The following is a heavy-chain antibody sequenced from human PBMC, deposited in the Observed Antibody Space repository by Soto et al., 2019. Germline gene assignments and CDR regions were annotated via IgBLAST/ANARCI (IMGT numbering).Heavy chain of an antibody. V-gene: IGHV4-39*01. Sequence: QLQLQESGPGLVKPSETLSLTCTVSGGSIRDDTYYWGWIRQPPGKGLEWIGSIYYSGTSSYNPSPKSRVTMSVDTPKKQLSLRLSSVTAADTAAYYCARLHCYSPNCVPLDPWGQGTLVIVSS. CDR2: IYYSGTS. CDR3: ARLHCYSPNCVPLDP. D-gene: IGHD2-2*01. J-gene: IGHJ5*02. CDR1: GGSIRDDTYY.